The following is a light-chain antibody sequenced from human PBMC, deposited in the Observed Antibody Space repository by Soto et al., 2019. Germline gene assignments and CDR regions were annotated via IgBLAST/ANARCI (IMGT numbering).Light chain of an antibody. Sequence: EIVLTQSPGTLSLSPGERATLSCRASQSVSSSYLAWYQQKPGQAPRLLIYDASNRATGIPARFSGSGSGTDFTLTISSLEPEDFAVYYCQQRSNWPGFGGGTKVEIK. CDR3: QQRSNWPG. J-gene: IGKJ4*02. CDR1: QSVSSSY. CDR2: DAS. V-gene: IGKV3D-20*02.